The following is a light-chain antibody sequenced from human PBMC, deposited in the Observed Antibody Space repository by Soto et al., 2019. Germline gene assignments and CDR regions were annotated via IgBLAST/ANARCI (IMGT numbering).Light chain of an antibody. Sequence: DIKVTQSPSTLPASVGDRVTITCRASQSIGSWLAWYQQKPQKAPRLLIYKASTLENGVPSRFSGSGSGTEFTLTISSLKPDDFAIYYCQQRNVWPPVTFGQGTRLEIK. CDR3: QQRNVWPPVT. V-gene: IGKV1-5*03. CDR2: KAS. CDR1: QSIGSW. J-gene: IGKJ5*01.